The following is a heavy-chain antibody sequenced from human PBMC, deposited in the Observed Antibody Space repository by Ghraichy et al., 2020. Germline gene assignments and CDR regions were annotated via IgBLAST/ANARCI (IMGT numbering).Heavy chain of an antibody. D-gene: IGHD4-11*01. CDR2: IYYSGST. V-gene: IGHV4-39*01. CDR3: ARRSDDYSNYYYYYYYMDV. CDR1: GGSISSSSYY. Sequence: SETLSLTCTVSGGSISSSSYYWGWIRQPPGKGLEWIGSIYYSGSTYYNPSLKSRVTISVDTSKNQFSLKLSSVTAADTAVYYCARRSDDYSNYYYYYYYMDVWGKGTTVTVSS. J-gene: IGHJ6*03.